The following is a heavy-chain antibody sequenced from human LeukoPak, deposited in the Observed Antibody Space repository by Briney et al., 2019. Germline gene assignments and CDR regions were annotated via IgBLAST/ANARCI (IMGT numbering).Heavy chain of an antibody. V-gene: IGHV4-31*03. CDR2: IYYSGST. J-gene: IGHJ4*02. CDR1: GDSISSGGYY. D-gene: IGHD6-19*01. CDR3: TRRVAVAGTPKAYFDY. Sequence: SETLSLTCTVSGDSISSGGYYWSWIRQHPGKGLEWIGYIYYSGSTYYNPSLKSRVTISVDTPKNQFSLKLSSVTTADTAVYFCTRRVAVAGTPKAYFDYWGQGILVTVSS.